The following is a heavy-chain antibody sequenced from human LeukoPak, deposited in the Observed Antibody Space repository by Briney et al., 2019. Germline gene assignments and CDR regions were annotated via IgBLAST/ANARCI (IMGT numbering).Heavy chain of an antibody. Sequence: GGSLRLSCAASGFTFSSYGMHWVRQAPGKGLEWGAVIWYDGSNKYYADSVKGRFTISRDNSKNTLYLQMNSLRAEDTAVYYCAKDRGSYDSSGILDYWGQGTLVTVSS. CDR2: IWYDGSNK. V-gene: IGHV3-33*06. CDR3: AKDRGSYDSSGILDY. CDR1: GFTFSSYG. J-gene: IGHJ4*02. D-gene: IGHD3-22*01.